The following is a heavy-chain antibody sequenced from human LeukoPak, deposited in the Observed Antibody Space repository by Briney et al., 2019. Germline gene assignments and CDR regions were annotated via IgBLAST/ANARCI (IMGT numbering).Heavy chain of an antibody. CDR3: ARXPGYCSGGSXYXYYXXX. J-gene: IGHJ4*02. CDR2: INPNSGGT. Sequence: GASVKVSCKASGYTFTGYYMHWGRQAPGQGLEWMGRINPNSGGTNYAQKFQGRVTMTRDTSISTAYMELSRLRSDDTAVYYCARXPGYCSGGSXYXYYXXXWGQGXXVT. V-gene: IGHV1-2*06. CDR1: GYTFTGYY. D-gene: IGHD2-15*01.